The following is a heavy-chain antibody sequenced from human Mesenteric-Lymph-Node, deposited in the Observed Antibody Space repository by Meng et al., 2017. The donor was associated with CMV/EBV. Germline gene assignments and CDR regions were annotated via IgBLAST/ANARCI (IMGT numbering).Heavy chain of an antibody. V-gene: IGHV4-39*07. D-gene: IGHD1-26*01. CDR1: GGSISSSSYY. CDR3: ARDDPSGSYNNYFDY. Sequence: SETLSLTCTVSGGSISSSSYYWGWIRQPPGKGLEWIGSIYYSGSTYYNPSLKSRVTISLDMSKNQFSLKLSSVTAVDTAVYYCARDDPSGSYNNYFDYWGQGTLVTVSS. CDR2: IYYSGST. J-gene: IGHJ4*02.